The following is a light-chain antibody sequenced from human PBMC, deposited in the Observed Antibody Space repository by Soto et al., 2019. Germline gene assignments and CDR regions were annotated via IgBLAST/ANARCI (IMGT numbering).Light chain of an antibody. CDR3: AAWDDSLNGGV. J-gene: IGLJ2*01. CDR1: SSNIGTNT. CDR2: SNN. Sequence: QSVLTQPPSASGTPGQRVTISCSGSSSNIGTNTVNWYQQLPGTAPKLLIYSNNQRPSGVPDGFSGSKSGTSASQAISGLQSEDEADYFCAAWDDSLNGGVFGGGTKLTVL. V-gene: IGLV1-44*01.